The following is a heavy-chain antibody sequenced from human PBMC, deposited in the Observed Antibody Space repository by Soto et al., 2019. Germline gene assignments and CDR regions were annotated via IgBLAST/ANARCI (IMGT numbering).Heavy chain of an antibody. J-gene: IGHJ4*02. Sequence: SETMSLTCAVYGGSFSGYYGSWIRQPPGKGLEWIGEINHSGSTNYNPSLKSRVTISVDMSKNQFSLKLSSVTAADTAVYYCARGYRYYDILTGRRGNLFDYWGQGTLVTVSS. CDR1: GGSFSGYY. CDR2: INHSGST. D-gene: IGHD3-9*01. V-gene: IGHV4-34*01. CDR3: ARGYRYYDILTGRRGNLFDY.